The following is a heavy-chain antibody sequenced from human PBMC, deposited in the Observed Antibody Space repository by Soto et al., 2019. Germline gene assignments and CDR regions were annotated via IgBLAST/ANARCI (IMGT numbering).Heavy chain of an antibody. CDR1: GGSISSGGYY. J-gene: IGHJ4*02. D-gene: IGHD3-9*01. CDR3: AREEGYYDILTGYSHYFDY. Sequence: SETLSLTCTVSGGSISSGGYYWSWISQHPGKGLEWIGYIYYSGSTYYNPSLKSRVTISVDTSKNQFSLKLSSVTAADTAVYYCAREEGYYDILTGYSHYFDYWGQGTLVTVSS. V-gene: IGHV4-31*03. CDR2: IYYSGST.